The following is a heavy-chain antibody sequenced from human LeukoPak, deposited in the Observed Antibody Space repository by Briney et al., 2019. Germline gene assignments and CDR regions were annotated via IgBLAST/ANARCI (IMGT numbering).Heavy chain of an antibody. Sequence: SGPTLVNPTQTLTLTCTFSGFSLYSSGVGVGWIRQPPGKAPEWLAVIYWDDDKRYNPSLRSRLTMSKDASKGQVFLVISNMDPVDTATYYCAHRRPGHLTGWDNSYFDNWGPGTLVTVSS. CDR3: AHRRPGHLTGWDNSYFDN. J-gene: IGHJ4*02. V-gene: IGHV2-5*02. CDR1: GFSLYSSGVG. D-gene: IGHD1/OR15-1a*01. CDR2: IYWDDDK.